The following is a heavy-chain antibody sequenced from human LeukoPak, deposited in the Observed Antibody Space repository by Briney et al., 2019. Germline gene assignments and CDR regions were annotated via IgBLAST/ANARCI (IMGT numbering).Heavy chain of an antibody. D-gene: IGHD2-2*01. CDR1: GGSISSYY. CDR3: ARNTEYPGGDWFDP. V-gene: IGHV4-59*12. CDR2: IYYSGST. Sequence: SETLSLTCTVSGGSISSYYWSWIRQPPGKGLEWMGYIYYSGSTYYNPSLKSRVSISVDTSKNQFSLKLSSVTAADTAVYYCARNTEYPGGDWFDPWGQGTLVTVSS. J-gene: IGHJ5*02.